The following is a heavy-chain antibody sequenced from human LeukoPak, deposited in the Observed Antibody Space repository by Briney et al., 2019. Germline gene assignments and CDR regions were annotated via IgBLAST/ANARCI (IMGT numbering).Heavy chain of an antibody. CDR3: ARVRPGGSQYFDY. V-gene: IGHV4-59*01. CDR1: GGSISSYY. J-gene: IGHJ4*02. D-gene: IGHD1-26*01. CDR2: IYYSGST. Sequence: SETLSLTCTVSGGSISSYYWSWIRQPPGKGLEWIGYIYYSGSTNYNPSPKSRVTISVDPSKNQFSRKLSSVTAADTAVYYCARVRPGGSQYFDYWGQGTLVTVSS.